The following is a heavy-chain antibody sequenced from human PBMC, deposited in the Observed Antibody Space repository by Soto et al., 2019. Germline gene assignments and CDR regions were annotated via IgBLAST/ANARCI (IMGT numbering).Heavy chain of an antibody. CDR1: GFTFSSYW. V-gene: IGHV3-7*01. D-gene: IGHD5-12*01. CDR2: IKQDGSEK. Sequence: GGSLRLSCAASGFTFSSYWMSWVRQAPGKGLEWVANIKQDGSEKYYVDSVKGRFTISRDNAKNSLYLQMNSLRAEDTAVYYCARDMRDGYNPHWFDPWGQGTMVTVYS. J-gene: IGHJ5*02. CDR3: ARDMRDGYNPHWFDP.